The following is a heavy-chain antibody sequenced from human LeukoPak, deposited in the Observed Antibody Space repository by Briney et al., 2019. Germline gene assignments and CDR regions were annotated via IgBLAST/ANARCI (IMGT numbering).Heavy chain of an antibody. CDR2: INLNTGGT. CDR3: ARDFGYSSSWYKTGRVHYFDY. D-gene: IGHD6-13*01. J-gene: IGHJ4*02. Sequence: ASVKVSCKASGYTFSDYYIHWVRQAPGQGPEWMGWINLNTGGTNYAQKFDGRFSMTRDTSISTAYMELSRLRSDDTAVYYCARDFGYSSSWYKTGRVHYFDYWGQGTLVTVSS. CDR1: GYTFSDYY. V-gene: IGHV1-2*02.